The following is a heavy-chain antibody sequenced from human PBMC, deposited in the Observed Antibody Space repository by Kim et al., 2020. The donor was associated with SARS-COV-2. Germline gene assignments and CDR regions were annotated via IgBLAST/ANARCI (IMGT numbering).Heavy chain of an antibody. V-gene: IGHV5-51*01. D-gene: IGHD2-21*01. CDR1: GYSFTSYW. Sequence: GASLKISCKGSGYSFTSYWIGWVRQMPGKGLEWMGIIYPGDSDTRYSPSFQGQVTISADKSISTAYLQWSSLKASDTAMYYCASTTVDPYCGGDCYSWYFDLWGRGTLVTVSS. CDR2: IYPGDSDT. CDR3: ASTTVDPYCGGDCYSWYFDL. J-gene: IGHJ2*01.